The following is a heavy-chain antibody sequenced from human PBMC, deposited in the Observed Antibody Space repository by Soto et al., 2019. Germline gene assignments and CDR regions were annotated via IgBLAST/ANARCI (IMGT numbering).Heavy chain of an antibody. CDR1: GGTFSSHT. D-gene: IGHD4-17*01. J-gene: IGHJ2*01. V-gene: IGHV1-69*08. CDR3: ARPDFGDYLYFEL. Sequence: QDQLVQSGAEVKKPGSSVKVSCKASGGTFSSHTFSWVRQAPGQGLEWMGRIIPALGTATYAQKFQGRVTITADESATTVYMELNSLRSEDTAVYYCARPDFGDYLYFELRGRGTLVTVSS. CDR2: IIPALGTA.